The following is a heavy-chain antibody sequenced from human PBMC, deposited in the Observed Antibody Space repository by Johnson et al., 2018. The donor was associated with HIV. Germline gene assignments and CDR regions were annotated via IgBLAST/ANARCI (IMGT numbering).Heavy chain of an antibody. J-gene: IGHJ3*02. D-gene: IGHD5-18*01. CDR1: GFTFSTYW. Sequence: VQLVESGGGVVRPGGSLRLSCAASGFTFSTYWMTWVRQAPGKGLEWVANITHDGSEKYYVDSVTGRFTISSDNAKKSLYRQMNSLRAEDTAVYYCARGRGYIAPKLSGGAAFDIWGQGTMVTVSS. CDR3: ARGRGYIAPKLSGGAAFDI. CDR2: ITHDGSEK. V-gene: IGHV3-7*04.